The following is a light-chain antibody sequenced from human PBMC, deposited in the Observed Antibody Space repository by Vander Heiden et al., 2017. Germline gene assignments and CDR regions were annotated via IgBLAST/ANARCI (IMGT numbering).Light chain of an antibody. CDR2: SAS. CDR3: QQYYRSPLT. Sequence: DMVLRQSLDTLPLSTGERATLSCRATQSVGSSYLAWYQQKPGQSPRLLIYSASSRAAGIPDRFSGSGSGTDFALTISRLEPEDFAVYFCQQYYRSPLTFGGGTKVEIK. V-gene: IGKV3-20*01. CDR1: QSVGSSY. J-gene: IGKJ4*01.